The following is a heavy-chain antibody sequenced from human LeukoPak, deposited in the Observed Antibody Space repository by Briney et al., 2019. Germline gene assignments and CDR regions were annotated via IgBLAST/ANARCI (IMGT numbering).Heavy chain of an antibody. Sequence: ASVTVSCKAFGYTFSSYGVGWVRQPPAQGLEWMGCISAYNGNTNYAQKCQGRVTLTTDTSTSTAYMEVRSLRSDDTAVYYCTREYGSGCYTGIDYWGQGTLVTVSS. CDR3: TREYGSGCYTGIDY. V-gene: IGHV1-18*01. J-gene: IGHJ4*02. D-gene: IGHD3-10*01. CDR1: GYTFSSYG. CDR2: ISAYNGNT.